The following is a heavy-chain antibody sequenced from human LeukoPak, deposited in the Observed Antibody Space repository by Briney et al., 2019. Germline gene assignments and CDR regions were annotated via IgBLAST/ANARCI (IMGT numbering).Heavy chain of an antibody. J-gene: IGHJ4*02. Sequence: ASVTVSCKASGYTFTSYAMNWVRQAPGQGLEWMGWINTNTGNPTYAQGFTGRFVFSLDTSVSTAYLQISSLKAEDTAVYYCARDGRGLYSYGIHFYWGQGTLVTVSS. CDR2: INTNTGNP. D-gene: IGHD5-18*01. CDR1: GYTFTSYA. CDR3: ARDGRGLYSYGIHFY. V-gene: IGHV7-4-1*02.